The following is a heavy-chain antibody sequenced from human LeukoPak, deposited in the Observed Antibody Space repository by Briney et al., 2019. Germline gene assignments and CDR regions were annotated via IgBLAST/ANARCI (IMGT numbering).Heavy chain of an antibody. D-gene: IGHD5-18*01. J-gene: IGHJ4*02. V-gene: IGHV4-31*03. Sequence: SQTLSLTCTVSGGSISSGGYYWSWIRQHPGKGLEWIGYIYYSGSTYYNPSLKSRVTISVDTSKNQFSLKLSSVTAADTAVYYCARDSVHSYGFYYWGQGTLVTVSS. CDR1: GGSISSGGYY. CDR3: ARDSVHSYGFYY. CDR2: IYYSGST.